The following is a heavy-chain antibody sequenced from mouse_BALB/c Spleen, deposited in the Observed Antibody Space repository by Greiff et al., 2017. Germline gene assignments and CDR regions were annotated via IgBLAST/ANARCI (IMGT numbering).Heavy chain of an antibody. CDR1: GFTFTDYY. Sequence: EVQLQESGGGLVQPGGSLRLSCATSGFTFTDYYMSWVRQPPGKALEWLGFIRNKANGYTTEYSASVKGRFTISRDNSQSILYLQMNTLRAEDSATYYCASPRWDGPYYYAMDYWGQGTSVTVSS. CDR2: IRNKANGYTT. D-gene: IGHD4-1*01. J-gene: IGHJ4*01. V-gene: IGHV7-3*02. CDR3: ASPRWDGPYYYAMDY.